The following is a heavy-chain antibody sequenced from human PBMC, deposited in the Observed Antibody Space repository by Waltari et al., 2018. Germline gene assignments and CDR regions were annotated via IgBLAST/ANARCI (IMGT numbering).Heavy chain of an antibody. J-gene: IGHJ5*02. CDR3: ARDSDVGFDR. V-gene: IGHV3-7*01. CDR2: IKQDASEK. CDR1: GFTFSNSL. Sequence: EVQLVESGGGLVQPGGSLRLSCAASGFTFSNSLMSWVRQAPGKGLEGVANIKQDASEKYYVDSVKGRFTISRDNAKNLLFLQMNTLRVEDTAVYYCARDSDVGFDRWGQGTLVTVSS.